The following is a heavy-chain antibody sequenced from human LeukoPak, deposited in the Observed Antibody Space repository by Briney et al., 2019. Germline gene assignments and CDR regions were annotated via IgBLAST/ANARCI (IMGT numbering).Heavy chain of an antibody. V-gene: IGHV3-23*01. CDR3: AKVGRYCSSTSCFPRPYYFDY. Sequence: GGSLRLSCAASGFIFSGYAMSWVRQAPGKGLEWVSAISGSGGSTYYADSVKGRFTISRDNSKNTLYLQMNSLRAEDTAVYYCAKVGRYCSSTSCFPRPYYFDYWGQGTLVTVSS. CDR1: GFIFSGYA. J-gene: IGHJ4*02. CDR2: ISGSGGST. D-gene: IGHD2-2*01.